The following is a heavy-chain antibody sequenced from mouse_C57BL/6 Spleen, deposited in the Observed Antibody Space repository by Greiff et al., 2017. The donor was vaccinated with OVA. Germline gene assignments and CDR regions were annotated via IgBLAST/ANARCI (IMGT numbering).Heavy chain of an antibody. CDR2: ISNGGGST. CDR3: ASSGDYAMDY. V-gene: IGHV5-12*01. J-gene: IGHJ4*01. CDR1: GFTFSDYY. Sequence: DVKLVESGGGLVQPGRSLKLSCAASGFTFSDYYMYWVRQTPEKRLEWVAYISNGGGSTYYPDTVKGRFTISRDNAKNTLYLQMSRLKSEDTAMYYCASSGDYAMDYWGQGTSVTVSS. D-gene: IGHD3-1*01.